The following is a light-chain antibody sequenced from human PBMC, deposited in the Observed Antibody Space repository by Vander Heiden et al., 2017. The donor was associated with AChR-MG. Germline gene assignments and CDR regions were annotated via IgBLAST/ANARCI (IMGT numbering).Light chain of an antibody. J-gene: IGLJ2*01. Sequence: QSALTQPPSAPGSPGQSVTIPCTGTSSDVGGYKYVSWYQQHPGKAPKLMIYEVSKRPSGVPDRFSASKSGNTASLTVSGLQAEDEADYYCSSYGGSNNVVFGGGTKLTVL. CDR2: EVS. CDR3: SSYGGSNNVV. V-gene: IGLV2-8*01. CDR1: SSDVGGYKY.